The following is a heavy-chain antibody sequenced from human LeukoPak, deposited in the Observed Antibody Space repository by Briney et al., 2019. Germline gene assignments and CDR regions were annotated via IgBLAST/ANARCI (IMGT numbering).Heavy chain of an antibody. CDR3: VKGSSSWYRPIFDY. Sequence: GGSLRLSCAASGFTLSTYAMSWVRQTPGKGLEWVAATSSSDAGTYHADSVRGRFTISRDNSKNTLYLQMNSLRAEDTAVYYRVKGSSSWYRPIFDYWGQGTLVTVSS. V-gene: IGHV3-23*01. CDR1: GFTLSTYA. D-gene: IGHD6-13*01. CDR2: TSSSDAGT. J-gene: IGHJ4*02.